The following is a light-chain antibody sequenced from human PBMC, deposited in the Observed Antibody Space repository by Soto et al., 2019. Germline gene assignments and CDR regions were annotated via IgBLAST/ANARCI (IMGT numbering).Light chain of an antibody. Sequence: DIHMTQSPSTLSASVGDRVTITCRASHSLTMWLAGYQQKPGKAPNLLIYKTSSLESGAPSRFSSSGSGTECTLTISSVQTDDFATYYCQHWTDYSWTFGQGTKVEGK. CDR2: KTS. CDR3: QHWTDYSWT. CDR1: HSLTMW. V-gene: IGKV1-5*03. J-gene: IGKJ1*01.